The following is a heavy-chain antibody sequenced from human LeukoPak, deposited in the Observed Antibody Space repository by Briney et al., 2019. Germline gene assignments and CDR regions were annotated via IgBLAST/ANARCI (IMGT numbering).Heavy chain of an antibody. CDR3: ARHALAVAGNFDY. CDR1: GGSISSYY. Sequence: PSETLSLTCTVSGGSISSYYWSWIRQPPGKGLEWIGYIYYSGSTNYNPSLKSRVTISVGTSKNQFSLKLSSVTAADTAVYYCARHALAVAGNFDYWGQGTLVTVSS. CDR2: IYYSGST. J-gene: IGHJ4*02. D-gene: IGHD6-19*01. V-gene: IGHV4-59*08.